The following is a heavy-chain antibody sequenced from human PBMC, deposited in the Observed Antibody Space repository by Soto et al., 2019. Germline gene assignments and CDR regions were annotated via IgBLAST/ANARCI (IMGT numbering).Heavy chain of an antibody. D-gene: IGHD3-10*01. CDR3: ARRGSGSLGWFDP. J-gene: IGHJ5*02. Sequence: SETLSLTCAVYGGSFSGYSWTWIRQPPGKGLEWIGFIYYSGATYYNPSLKSRVSISVDTSKNQFSLKLSSVTAADTAVYYCARRGSGSLGWFDPWGQGTLVTVSS. CDR1: GGSFSGYS. CDR2: IYYSGAT. V-gene: IGHV4-30-4*08.